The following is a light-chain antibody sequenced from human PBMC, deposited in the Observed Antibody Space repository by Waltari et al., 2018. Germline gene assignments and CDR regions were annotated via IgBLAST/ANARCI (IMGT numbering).Light chain of an antibody. Sequence: SYELTQPPSVSVSPGQTARITCSGDALPTKYAYLYPQKSGQAPVLFTYEDTKRPSGIPERFSGSSSGTMATLTISGAQVEDEADYYCYSTDSSGHERVFGGGTKLTVL. V-gene: IGLV3-10*01. CDR1: ALPTKY. CDR2: EDT. CDR3: YSTDSSGHERV. J-gene: IGLJ2*01.